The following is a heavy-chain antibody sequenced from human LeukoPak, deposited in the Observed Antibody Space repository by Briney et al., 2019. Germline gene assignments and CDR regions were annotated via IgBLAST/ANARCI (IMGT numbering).Heavy chain of an antibody. CDR1: GFTFSSYG. CDR3: AKAHRDAYYYGSGSYYDY. CDR2: IWYDGSNK. J-gene: IGHJ4*02. D-gene: IGHD3-10*01. V-gene: IGHV3-33*06. Sequence: GGSLRLSCAASGFTFSSYGMHWVRQAPGKGLEWVAVIWYDGSNKYYADSVKGRYTISRDNSKNTLYLQMNSLRAEDTAVYYCAKAHRDAYYYGSGSYYDYWGQGTLVTVSS.